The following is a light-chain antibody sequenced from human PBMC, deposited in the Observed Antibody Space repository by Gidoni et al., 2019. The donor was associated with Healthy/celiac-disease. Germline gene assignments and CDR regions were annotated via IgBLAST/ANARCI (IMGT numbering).Light chain of an antibody. J-gene: IGKJ4*01. CDR1: QVISNY. Sequence: DVRLTQSPSSLSASVGDTVTITCQASQVISNYLNWYQQKLGKAPKLLIYDASKLEPGVPSRFSGSVSGTDFTFTITSLQPQDIGTDYCQQYDNLALKFGGGTKVELK. V-gene: IGKV1-33*01. CDR2: DAS. CDR3: QQYDNLALK.